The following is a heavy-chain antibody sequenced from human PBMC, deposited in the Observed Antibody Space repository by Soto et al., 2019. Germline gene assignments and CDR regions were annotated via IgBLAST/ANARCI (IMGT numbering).Heavy chain of an antibody. D-gene: IGHD1-26*01. CDR2: ISSSGSTI. J-gene: IGHJ4*02. CDR3: ERDGPELTRDY. Sequence: GGSLRLSCAASGFTFSSYEMNWVRQAPGKGLEWVSYISSSGSTIYYADSVKGRFTISRDNAKNSLYLQMNSLRAEDTAVYYCERDGPELTRDYWGQGNLVTVSS. CDR1: GFTFSSYE. V-gene: IGHV3-48*03.